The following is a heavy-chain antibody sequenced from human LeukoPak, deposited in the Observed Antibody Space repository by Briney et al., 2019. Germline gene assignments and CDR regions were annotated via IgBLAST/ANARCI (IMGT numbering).Heavy chain of an antibody. CDR2: ISAYNGNT. V-gene: IGHV1-18*01. CDR1: GYTFTSYG. Sequence: ASVKVSCKASGYTFTSYGISWVRQAPGQGLEWMGWISAYNGNTNYAQKLQGRVTMTTDTSTSTAYMELRSLRSDDTAVYYCARAPFGWELQPLDYWGQGTLVTVSS. D-gene: IGHD1-26*01. CDR3: ARAPFGWELQPLDY. J-gene: IGHJ4*02.